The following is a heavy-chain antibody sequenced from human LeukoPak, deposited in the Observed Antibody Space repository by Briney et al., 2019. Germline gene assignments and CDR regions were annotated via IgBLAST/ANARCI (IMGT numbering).Heavy chain of an antibody. CDR3: ARGIGLDYDSSGLD. J-gene: IGHJ4*02. Sequence: ASVKVSCKASGYTFTNYYMHWVRQAPGQGLEWMGVIHPSGGSTSFAQKFQGRVTMTRDTSTSTVCMELSSLRSDDTAVYYCARGIGLDYDSSGLDWGQGTLVTVSS. CDR2: IHPSGGST. D-gene: IGHD3-22*01. CDR1: GYTFTNYY. V-gene: IGHV1-46*01.